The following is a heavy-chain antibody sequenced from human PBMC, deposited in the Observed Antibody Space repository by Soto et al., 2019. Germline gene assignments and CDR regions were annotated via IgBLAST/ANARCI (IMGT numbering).Heavy chain of an antibody. CDR3: ARDWGGSSWYNYGMDV. V-gene: IGHV3-7*03. Sequence: EVQLVESGGGLVQPGGSLRLSCAASGFTFSSYWMSWVRQAPGKGLEWVANIKQDGSENYYVDSVKGRFTIYRDNAKNSLYLQMNSLRAEDTAVYYCARDWGGSSWYNYGMDVWGQGTTVTVSS. J-gene: IGHJ6*02. CDR2: IKQDGSEN. CDR1: GFTFSSYW. D-gene: IGHD6-13*01.